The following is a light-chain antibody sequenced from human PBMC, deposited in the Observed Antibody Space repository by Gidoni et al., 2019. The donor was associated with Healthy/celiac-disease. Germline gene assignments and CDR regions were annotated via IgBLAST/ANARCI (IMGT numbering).Light chain of an antibody. Sequence: QSVLTQPPSVSGAPGQRVTISCTGSSSNIGAGYDVHWYQPLPGTAPTLLIYVNSNRPSGVPDRFSGSKSGTSASLAITGLQAEDEADYYCQSYDSSLSGRVVFGGGTKLTVL. CDR2: VNS. CDR3: QSYDSSLSGRVV. J-gene: IGLJ2*01. V-gene: IGLV1-40*01. CDR1: SSNIGAGYD.